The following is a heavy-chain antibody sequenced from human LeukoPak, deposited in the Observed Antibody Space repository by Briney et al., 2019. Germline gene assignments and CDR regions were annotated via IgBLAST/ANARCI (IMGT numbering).Heavy chain of an antibody. CDR2: ISASGST. CDR1: GGSISTHY. D-gene: IGHD1-26*01. J-gene: IGHJ4*02. V-gene: IGHV4-4*09. Sequence: PSETLSLTCTVSGGSISTHYCCWIRQPPGKGLEWIGYISASGSTNYNPSLKSRVTISVDTSKNQFSLRLSSVTAADMAVYYCARRLNSGYIDYWGQGTLVTVSS. CDR3: ARRLNSGYIDY.